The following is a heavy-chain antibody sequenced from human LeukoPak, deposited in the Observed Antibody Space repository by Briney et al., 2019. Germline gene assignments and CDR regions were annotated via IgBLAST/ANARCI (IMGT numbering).Heavy chain of an antibody. CDR3: ARCRYDTLGGDSFDV. Sequence: GGSLRLSCAASGFTFSSYWMHWVRQASGKGLVWVSRINSDGSSTSYADSVKGRFTISRDNAKNTLYLQMNSLRAEDTAVYYCARCRYDTLGGDSFDVWGQGTMVTVSS. D-gene: IGHD5-12*01. V-gene: IGHV3-74*01. J-gene: IGHJ3*01. CDR1: GFTFSSYW. CDR2: INSDGSST.